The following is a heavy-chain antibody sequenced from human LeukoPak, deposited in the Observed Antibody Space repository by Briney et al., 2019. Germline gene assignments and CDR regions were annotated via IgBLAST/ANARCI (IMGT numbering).Heavy chain of an antibody. CDR1: GYTFTAYY. D-gene: IGHD3-10*01. Sequence: ASVKVSCKASGYTFTAYYIHWVRQAPGQGLEWMGFINPNSGGTNYAQNFQGRVTMNRDTSISTAYMELSSLRSDDTAVYYCARDLEGYHYGSGNYPQWGQGTLVTVSS. V-gene: IGHV1-2*02. CDR3: ARDLEGYHYGSGNYPQ. J-gene: IGHJ4*02. CDR2: INPNSGGT.